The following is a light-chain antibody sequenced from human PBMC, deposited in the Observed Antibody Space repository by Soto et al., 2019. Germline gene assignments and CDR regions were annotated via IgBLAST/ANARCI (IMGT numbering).Light chain of an antibody. Sequence: DIQMTQSPSSLSASVGDRVTITCRASQSISSYLNWYQQKPGKAPKLLIYAASSLQSGVPSRFSGSRSGTDYTLTTSSLQPEGFATYYGQQSYSTPFTFGGGTKVEIK. CDR3: QQSYSTPFT. CDR2: AAS. V-gene: IGKV1-39*01. J-gene: IGKJ4*01. CDR1: QSISSY.